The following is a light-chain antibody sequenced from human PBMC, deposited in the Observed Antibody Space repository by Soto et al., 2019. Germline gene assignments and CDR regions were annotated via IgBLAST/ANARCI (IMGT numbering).Light chain of an antibody. CDR3: SSYAGSYKWV. CDR1: SSDVGGYNY. Sequence: QSALTQPPSASGSPGQSVTISCTGTSSDVGGYNYVSWYQQHPGKAPKLIIYEVNKRPSGGPDRFSGSKSGNTASLTVSGLQAEDEADYYCSSYAGSYKWVFGGGTKLTVL. V-gene: IGLV2-8*01. J-gene: IGLJ3*02. CDR2: EVN.